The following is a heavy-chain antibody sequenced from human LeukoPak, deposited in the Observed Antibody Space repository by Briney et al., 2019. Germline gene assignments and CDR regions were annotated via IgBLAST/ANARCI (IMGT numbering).Heavy chain of an antibody. J-gene: IGHJ5*02. D-gene: IGHD1-14*01. Sequence: SETLSLTCTVSGGSISSHYWSWIRQPPGKGLEWIGYIYYSGSTNYNPSLKSRVTISVDTSKNQFSLKLSSVIAADTAVYYCARAVYGNWFDPWGQGTLVTVSS. CDR3: ARAVYGNWFDP. CDR2: IYYSGST. V-gene: IGHV4-59*11. CDR1: GGSISSHY.